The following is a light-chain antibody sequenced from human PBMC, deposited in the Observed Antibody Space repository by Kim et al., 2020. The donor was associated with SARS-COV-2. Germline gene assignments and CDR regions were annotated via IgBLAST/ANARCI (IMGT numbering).Light chain of an antibody. Sequence: GQWITLPCTGSGSDVGGYRHVSWHQQYPGKAPKIMIYDVTKRPSGVSNRFSGSKSGNTASLTISGLQAEDEADYYCSSYTSTNTLVFGGGTQLTVL. CDR1: GSDVGGYRH. CDR3: SSYTSTNTLV. V-gene: IGLV2-14*04. CDR2: DVT. J-gene: IGLJ2*01.